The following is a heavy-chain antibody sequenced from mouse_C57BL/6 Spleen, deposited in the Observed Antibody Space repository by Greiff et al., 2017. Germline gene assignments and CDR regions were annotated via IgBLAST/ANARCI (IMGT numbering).Heavy chain of an antibody. Sequence: EVMLVESGGDLVKPGGSLKLSCAASGFTFSSYGMSWVRQTPDKRLEWVATISSGGSYTYYPDSVKGRFTISIDNAKNTLYTQMSSLKSEDTASDYCDRQEGVLAPDWFAYWGQGTLVTVSA. J-gene: IGHJ3*01. V-gene: IGHV5-6*01. CDR1: GFTFSSYG. CDR3: DRQEGVLAPDWFAY. CDR2: ISSGGSYT. D-gene: IGHD1-1*01.